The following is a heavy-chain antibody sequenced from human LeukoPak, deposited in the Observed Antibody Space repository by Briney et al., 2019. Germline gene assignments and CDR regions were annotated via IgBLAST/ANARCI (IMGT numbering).Heavy chain of an antibody. CDR1: GYTFTSYY. CDR3: ARSFGAATNLHQLYYYYGMDV. D-gene: IGHD2-2*01. V-gene: IGHV1-69*13. Sequence: GASVKVSCKASGYTFTSYYMHWVRQAPGQGLEWMGGIIPIFGTANYAQRFQGRVTITADESTSTAYMELSSLRSEDTAVYYCARSFGAATNLHQLYYYYGMDVWGQGTTVTVSS. J-gene: IGHJ6*02. CDR2: IIPIFGTA.